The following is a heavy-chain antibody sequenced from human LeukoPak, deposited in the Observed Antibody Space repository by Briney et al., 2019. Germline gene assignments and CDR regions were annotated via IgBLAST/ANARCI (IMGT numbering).Heavy chain of an antibody. CDR2: MHPNSGNT. V-gene: IGHV1-8*01. J-gene: IGHJ1*01. Sequence: GESLKVSCKASGYTFTSYDINWVRQATGQGLEWMGWMHPNSGNTGYAQNFQGRVTMTRNTSISTAYMELSSLRSEDTAVYYCARGGPAAATHKYFQYWGXXTLXTVSS. D-gene: IGHD2-15*01. CDR3: ARGGPAAATHKYFQY. CDR1: GYTFTSYD.